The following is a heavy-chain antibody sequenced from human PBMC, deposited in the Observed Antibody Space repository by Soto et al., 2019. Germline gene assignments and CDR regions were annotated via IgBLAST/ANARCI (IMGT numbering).Heavy chain of an antibody. V-gene: IGHV3-21*01. CDR2: ISSGSSYI. Sequence: PGGSLRLSCAASGFTFSSYSMNWVRQAPGKGLEWVSSISSGSSYIYYADSVKGRFTISRDNAKNSLYLQMNSLRAEDTAVYYCARDPGSYYFDYWGQGTLVTVSS. CDR1: GFTFSSYS. D-gene: IGHD1-26*01. CDR3: ARDPGSYYFDY. J-gene: IGHJ4*02.